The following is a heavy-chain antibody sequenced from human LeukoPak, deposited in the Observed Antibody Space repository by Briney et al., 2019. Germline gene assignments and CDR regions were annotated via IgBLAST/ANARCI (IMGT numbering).Heavy chain of an antibody. J-gene: IGHJ4*02. V-gene: IGHV3-74*01. Sequence: GGSLRLSCAASGFTFNNYWMHWVRQVPGEGLVWVSRINSDGSRTNYVDSAKGRFTISRDNAKNTLFLQMSSLRAEDTAVYYCARGNFYSGSGSSPLDYWGQGTLVTVSS. D-gene: IGHD3-10*01. CDR2: INSDGSRT. CDR3: ARGNFYSGSGSSPLDY. CDR1: GFTFNNYW.